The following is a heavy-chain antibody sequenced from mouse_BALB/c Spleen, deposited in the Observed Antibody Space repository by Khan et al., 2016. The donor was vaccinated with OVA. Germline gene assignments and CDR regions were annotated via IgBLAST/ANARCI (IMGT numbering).Heavy chain of an antibody. J-gene: IGHJ2*01. CDR1: GYSITSGYG. V-gene: IGHV3-1*02. CDR2: IRYSGST. D-gene: IGHD1-2*01. CDR3: ARTASIKY. Sequence: EVKLLESGPGLVKPSQSLSLTCTVTGYSITSGYGWNWIRQFPGNKLEWMGYIRYSGSTNYNPSLKSRISITRDTSKNQFFLQLNSVTTEDTATYYCARTASIKYWGQGTTLTVSS.